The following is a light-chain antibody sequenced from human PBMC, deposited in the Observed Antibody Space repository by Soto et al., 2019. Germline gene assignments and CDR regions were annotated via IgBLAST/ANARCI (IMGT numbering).Light chain of an antibody. Sequence: EIVLTQPPATLSYPQGGRATLSFRASQSVSSYLAWYQQKPGQAPRLLIFDASNRVTGIPARFSGSGSGTDFTLTISSLEPEDFAVYYCQQRSNWYTFGQGTRLEIK. CDR1: QSVSSY. CDR2: DAS. J-gene: IGKJ5*01. CDR3: QQRSNWYT. V-gene: IGKV3-11*01.